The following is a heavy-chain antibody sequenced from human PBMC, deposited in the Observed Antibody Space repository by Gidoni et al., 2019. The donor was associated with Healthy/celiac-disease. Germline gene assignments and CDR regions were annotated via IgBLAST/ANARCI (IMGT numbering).Heavy chain of an antibody. CDR3: ARELLERGFDY. Sequence: QVQLVQSGAEEKKHGASVTVSCKGSGYTFIRDGISWVRQALGQGREWIGWISAYNCNTNHAPKLQGRVTMTLYISTSTAYMELRSLCSDATAVYYCARELLERGFDYWGQGTLVTVSS. D-gene: IGHD3-10*01. CDR2: ISAYNCNT. CDR1: GYTFIRDG. V-gene: IGHV1-18*01. J-gene: IGHJ4*02.